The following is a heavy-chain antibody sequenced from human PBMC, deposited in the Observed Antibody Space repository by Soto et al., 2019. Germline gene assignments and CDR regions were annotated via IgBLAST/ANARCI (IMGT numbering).Heavy chain of an antibody. CDR2: ITDSGFST. CDR3: AKELGKAATDPFDP. V-gene: IGHV3-23*01. J-gene: IGHJ5*02. D-gene: IGHD6-13*01. CDR1: GFTFSSYA. Sequence: GGSLRLSCAAPGFTFSSYAMSWVRQAPRKGLEWVSAITDSGFSTFYSDSVKGRFTISRDNSKNTLFLQMNSLRVEDTAVYYCAKELGKAATDPFDPWGQGTLVTVSS.